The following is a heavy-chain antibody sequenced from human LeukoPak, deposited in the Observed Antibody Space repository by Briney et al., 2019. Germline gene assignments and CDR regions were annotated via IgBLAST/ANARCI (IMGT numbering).Heavy chain of an antibody. Sequence: ASVKVSCKASGYTFTDYYIHWVRQAPGQRLEWMGWINSNSGGTNYAQQFQGRVTMARDTSISTAYMEVSRLRSDDTAVYYCARDRGSLGWFDPWGQGTLVTVSS. V-gene: IGHV1-2*02. D-gene: IGHD3-16*01. CDR2: INSNSGGT. CDR1: GYTFTDYY. J-gene: IGHJ5*02. CDR3: ARDRGSLGWFDP.